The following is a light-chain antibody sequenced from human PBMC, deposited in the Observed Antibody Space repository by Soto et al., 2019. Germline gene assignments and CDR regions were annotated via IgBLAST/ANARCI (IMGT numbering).Light chain of an antibody. J-gene: IGLJ2*01. Sequence: QSVLTQSSSASASLGSSVKLTCTLSSGHSSYIIAWHQQQPGKAPRYLMKLEGSGSYNKGSGVPDRFSGSSSGADRYLTISNLQSEDEADYYCETWDSNSVVFGGGTKVTVL. CDR1: SGHSSYI. V-gene: IGLV4-60*03. CDR3: ETWDSNSVV. CDR2: LEGSGSY.